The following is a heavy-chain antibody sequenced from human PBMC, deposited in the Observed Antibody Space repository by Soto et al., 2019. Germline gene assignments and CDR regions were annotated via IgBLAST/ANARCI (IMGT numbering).Heavy chain of an antibody. D-gene: IGHD3-9*01. CDR1: GGSISSGDYY. CDR3: AREMGLAPTGTSMYFDY. V-gene: IGHV4-30-4*01. CDR2: IYYSGST. Sequence: SETLSLTCTVSGGSISSGDYYWSWIRQPPGEGLEWIGYIYYSGSTYYNPSLKSRVTISRDTSKNQFSLNLSSVTAADTAVYYCAREMGLAPTGTSMYFDYWGQGTLVTVSS. J-gene: IGHJ4*02.